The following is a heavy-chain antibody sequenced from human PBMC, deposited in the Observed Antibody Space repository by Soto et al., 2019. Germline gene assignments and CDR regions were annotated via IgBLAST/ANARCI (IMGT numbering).Heavy chain of an antibody. Sequence: EVQVLESGGGLAQPGGSLRLSCTASKFTYYNTYAMSWVRQAPGKXLEWVSSISASGSDTYYADSVKGRFIISRDNSMXXXXXXXXXXXXXXXXXXXXXXXXXXXXILWGRGPMFHFWGQGTLVTVSS. CDR3: XXXXXXXXILWGRGPMFHF. V-gene: IGHV3-23*01. CDR2: ISASGSDT. D-gene: IGHD3-16*01. J-gene: IGHJ4*02. CDR1: KFTYYNTYA.